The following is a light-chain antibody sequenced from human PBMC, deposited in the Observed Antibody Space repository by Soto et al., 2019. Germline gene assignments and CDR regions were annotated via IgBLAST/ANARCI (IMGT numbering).Light chain of an antibody. CDR2: ADS. CDR1: NIGSKS. J-gene: IGLJ2*01. V-gene: IGLV3-21*02. CDR3: HVWDISGDQVV. Sequence: SYELTQPPSVSVAPEQTATFTCGADNIGSKSVHWYQKKPGQAPLLVVFADSDRPPGIPARFSAFNSGNTAILTISMVEDGDEADYYCHVWDISGDQVVFGGGTKLTVL.